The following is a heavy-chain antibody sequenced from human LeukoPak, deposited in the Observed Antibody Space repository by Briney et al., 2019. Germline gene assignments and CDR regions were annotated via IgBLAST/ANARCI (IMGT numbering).Heavy chain of an antibody. CDR2: IYYSGST. V-gene: IGHV4-61*02. Sequence: PSQTLSLTCTVSGGSISSGTYYWSWIRQPAGKGLEWIGTIYYSGSTYYNPSLTSRVTISVDTSKNQFSLKLSSVTAADTAVYYCARFGYSSGIKGGAPAGLFDYWGQGTLVTVSS. CDR3: ARFGYSSGIKGGAPAGLFDY. J-gene: IGHJ4*02. D-gene: IGHD6-19*01. CDR1: GGSISSGTYY.